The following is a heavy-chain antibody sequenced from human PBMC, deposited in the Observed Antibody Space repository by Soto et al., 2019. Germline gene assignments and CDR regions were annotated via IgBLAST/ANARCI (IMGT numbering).Heavy chain of an antibody. J-gene: IGHJ6*03. D-gene: IGHD7-27*01. Sequence: EVQLVESGGGLVQPGGSLRLSCATSGFILSDCAMNWVRQAPGKGLEWVSYISSSSSVTDYADSVKGRFTVSRDNAGNSLYLQMNSLRAEDTAVYYCARDLSWGSNWYYYMDVWGKGTTVTVSS. CDR3: ARDLSWGSNWYYYMDV. CDR2: ISSSSSVT. V-gene: IGHV3-48*01. CDR1: GFILSDCA.